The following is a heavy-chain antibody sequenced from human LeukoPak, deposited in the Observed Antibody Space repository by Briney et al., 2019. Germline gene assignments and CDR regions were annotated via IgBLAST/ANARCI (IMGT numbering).Heavy chain of an antibody. CDR3: AKSSGASTYYFDY. CDR2: MSADGGGT. D-gene: IGHD2-15*01. Sequence: GGSLRLSCAASGFTFSSYAMSWVRQAPGKGLEWVSAMSADGGGTYIADSLKGRCTISRVNSKSTLSLQMNSLRAEDTAIYYCAKSSGASTYYFDYWGQGILVTVS. J-gene: IGHJ4*02. CDR1: GFTFSSYA. V-gene: IGHV3-23*01.